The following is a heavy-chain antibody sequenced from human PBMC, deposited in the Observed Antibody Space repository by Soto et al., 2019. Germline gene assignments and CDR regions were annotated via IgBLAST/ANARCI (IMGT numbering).Heavy chain of an antibody. CDR3: ARGGGVPAARPEYYYYGMDV. CDR1: GGSFSGYY. D-gene: IGHD2-2*01. J-gene: IGHJ6*02. CDR2: INHSGST. V-gene: IGHV4-34*01. Sequence: SETLSLTCAVYGGSFSGYYWSWIRQPPGKGLEWIGEINHSGSTNYNPSLKSRVTISVDTSKNQFSLKLSSVTAADTAVYYCARGGGVPAARPEYYYYGMDVWGQGTTVTVSS.